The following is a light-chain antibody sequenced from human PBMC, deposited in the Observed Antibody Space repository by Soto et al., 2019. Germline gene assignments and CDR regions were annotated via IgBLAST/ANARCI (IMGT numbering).Light chain of an antibody. CDR2: GAS. Sequence: EIVMTQSPATLSVSPGERATLSCRASQSVSSNLAWYQQKPGQAPRLLIYGASTRATGIPARFSGSGSGTEFTLTISSLQSEDFAVYYCQQDNNWPRMYTFGQGTKLEIK. J-gene: IGKJ2*01. CDR3: QQDNNWPRMYT. V-gene: IGKV3-15*01. CDR1: QSVSSN.